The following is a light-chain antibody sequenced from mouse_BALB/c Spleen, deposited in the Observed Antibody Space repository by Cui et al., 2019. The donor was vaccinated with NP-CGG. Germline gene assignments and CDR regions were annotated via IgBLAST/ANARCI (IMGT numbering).Light chain of an antibody. J-gene: IGLJ1*01. V-gene: IGLV1*01. Sequence: QPVVTTKSPPTTSPGETVTLTCRSSAGAVTTSNYANWVQEKPDHLFTGLIGGTNNRAPGVPARFSGSLIGDKAALTITGAQTEDEAIYFCALWYSNHWVFGGGTKLTVL. CDR2: GTN. CDR3: ALWYSNHWV. CDR1: AGAVTTSNY.